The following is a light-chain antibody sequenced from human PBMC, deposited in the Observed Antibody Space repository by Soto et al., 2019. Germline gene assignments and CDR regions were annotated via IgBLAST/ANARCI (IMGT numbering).Light chain of an antibody. V-gene: IGKV1-12*01. Sequence: DIQMTQSPSSVSASVGDRVTITCRASRDISAWLARYQHKPGKAPKVLVYGASSLQRGVPSRFAGRGYGTTFTLTISSLQPEDFATYYCQQASSFPVTFGGGTKVEIK. J-gene: IGKJ4*01. CDR2: GAS. CDR1: RDISAW. CDR3: QQASSFPVT.